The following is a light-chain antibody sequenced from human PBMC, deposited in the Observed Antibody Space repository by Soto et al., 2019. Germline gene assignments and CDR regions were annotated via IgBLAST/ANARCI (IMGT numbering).Light chain of an antibody. Sequence: DIQMTKSPSSLSASVGARVTIPCRASQSISSYLNWYEQKPGKAPKLMIYAASSLQSGVPSRFSGSGSGTDFTLTISSLQPEDFATDDCQQSYSTPWTFGQGNKVEIK. CDR3: QQSYSTPWT. J-gene: IGKJ1*01. CDR2: AAS. V-gene: IGKV1-39*01. CDR1: QSISSY.